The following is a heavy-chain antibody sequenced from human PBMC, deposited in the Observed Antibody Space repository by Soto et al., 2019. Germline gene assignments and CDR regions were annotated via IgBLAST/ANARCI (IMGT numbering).Heavy chain of an antibody. Sequence: EVQLVESGGGLVKPGGSLRLSCAASGFTFNYAWMNWVRQAPGKGLEWVGHSKSKSDGGTTDYAAPVKGRFTISRDDSRNMVYLQMNSLKTEDTARDYCGSRHWGKGTLVTVAS. CDR1: GFTFNYAW. V-gene: IGHV3-15*07. J-gene: IGHJ4*02. CDR3: GSRH. CDR2: SKSKSDGGTT.